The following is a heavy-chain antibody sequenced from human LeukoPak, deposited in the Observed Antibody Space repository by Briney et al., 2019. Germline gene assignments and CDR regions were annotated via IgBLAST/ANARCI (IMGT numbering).Heavy chain of an antibody. CDR1: GYTFSSYA. J-gene: IGHJ6*02. CDR3: AREESYGVDV. Sequence: ASLKVSCKASGYTFSSYAISWVRQAPGQGLEWMGWIANYNGDTNYAQKLQGRVTMTADISTRTVYIELRSLRSDDTAIYYCAREESYGVDVWGQGTTVTVSS. D-gene: IGHD3-10*01. V-gene: IGHV1-18*01. CDR2: IANYNGDT.